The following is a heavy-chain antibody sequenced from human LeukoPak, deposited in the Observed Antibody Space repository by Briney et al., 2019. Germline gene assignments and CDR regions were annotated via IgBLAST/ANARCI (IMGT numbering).Heavy chain of an antibody. J-gene: IGHJ5*02. D-gene: IGHD3-10*01. V-gene: IGHV4-4*07. CDR3: ARDITMVRGVIITYLDHVPQTKHPFNWFDP. CDR2: IYTSGST. Sequence: SETRSDRCTVSGGCIRSYYWSWMWQHTGKGLEWIGRIYTSGSTNYNPSLKSRVTMSVDTSKNQFSLKLSSVTAADTAVYYCARDITMVRGVIITYLDHVPQTKHPFNWFDPWGQGTLVTVSS. CDR1: GGCIRSYY.